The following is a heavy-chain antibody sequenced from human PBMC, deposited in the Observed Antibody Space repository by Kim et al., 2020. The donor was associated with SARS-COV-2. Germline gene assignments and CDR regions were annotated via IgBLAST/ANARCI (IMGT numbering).Heavy chain of an antibody. CDR2: INTNTGNP. CDR3: ARDLQEKWLVGPKNYFDY. J-gene: IGHJ4*02. Sequence: ASVKVSCKASGYTFTSYAMNWVRQAPGQGLEWMGWINTNTGNPTYAQGFTGRFVFSLDTSVSTAYLQISSLKAEDTAVYYCARDLQEKWLVGPKNYFDYWGQGTLVTVSS. V-gene: IGHV7-4-1*02. CDR1: GYTFTSYA. D-gene: IGHD6-19*01.